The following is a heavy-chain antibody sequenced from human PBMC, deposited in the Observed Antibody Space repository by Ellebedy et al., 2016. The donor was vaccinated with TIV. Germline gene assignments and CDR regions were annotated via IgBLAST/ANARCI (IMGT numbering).Heavy chain of an antibody. V-gene: IGHV3-53*01. J-gene: IGHJ3*02. D-gene: IGHD1-26*01. CDR3: ARRRIVGATRGAFDI. Sequence: GESLKISXAASGFTVSSNYMSWVRQAPGKGLEWVSVIYSGGSTYYADSVKGRFTISRDNSKNTLYLQMNSLGAEDTAVYYCARRRIVGATRGAFDIWGQGTMVTVSS. CDR1: GFTVSSNY. CDR2: IYSGGST.